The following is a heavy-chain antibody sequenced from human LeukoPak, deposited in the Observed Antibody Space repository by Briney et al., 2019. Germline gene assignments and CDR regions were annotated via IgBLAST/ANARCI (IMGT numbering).Heavy chain of an antibody. V-gene: IGHV3-48*01. J-gene: IGHJ3*02. D-gene: IGHD3-22*01. Sequence: PGGSLGLSCAASGFTFSSYSMNWVRQAPGKGLEWVSYISSSSSTIYYADSVKGRFTISRDNAKNSLYLQMNSLRAEDTAVYYCARGRGYDAFDIWGQGTMVTVSS. CDR3: ARGRGYDAFDI. CDR1: GFTFSSYS. CDR2: ISSSSSTI.